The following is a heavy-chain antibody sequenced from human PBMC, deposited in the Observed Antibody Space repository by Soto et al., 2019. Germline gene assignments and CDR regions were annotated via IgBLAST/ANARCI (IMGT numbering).Heavy chain of an antibody. D-gene: IGHD3-9*01. CDR2: IYHSGST. CDR1: SGSISSSNW. Sequence: SETLSLTCAVSSGSISSSNWWSWVRQPPGKGLEWIGEIYHSGSTNYNPSLKSRVTISVDKSKNQFSLKLSSVSAADTAVYYCATRRILTGYYYFDYWGQGTLVTVSS. J-gene: IGHJ4*02. CDR3: ATRRILTGYYYFDY. V-gene: IGHV4-4*02.